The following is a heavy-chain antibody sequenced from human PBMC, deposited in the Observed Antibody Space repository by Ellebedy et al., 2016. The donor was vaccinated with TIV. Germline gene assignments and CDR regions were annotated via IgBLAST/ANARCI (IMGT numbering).Heavy chain of an antibody. CDR3: ARGFYEKFDP. CDR1: GYTFSSYG. CDR2: ISAYNGDT. V-gene: IGHV1-18*04. J-gene: IGHJ5*02. D-gene: IGHD2/OR15-2a*01. Sequence: ASVKVSCKASGYTFSSYGIRWGGQEAGQGLEWMGWISAYNGDTNYAQKFQGRVTMTTDTFASTAYLELRSLRSDDTAVYYCARGFYEKFDPWGQGTLVTVSS.